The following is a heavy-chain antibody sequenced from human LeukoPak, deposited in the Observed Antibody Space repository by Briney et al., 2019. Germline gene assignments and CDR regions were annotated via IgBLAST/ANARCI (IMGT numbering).Heavy chain of an antibody. Sequence: SETLSLTCTVSGGSISSSSYYWGWIRQPPGKGLEWIGRIYYSGSTYYNPSLKSRVTISVDTSKNQFSLKLSSVTAADTAVYYCARNPPFAYCGGDCYPWGQGTLVTVSS. CDR3: ARNPPFAYCGGDCYP. CDR2: IYYSGST. V-gene: IGHV4-39*01. D-gene: IGHD2-21*02. CDR1: GGSISSSSYY. J-gene: IGHJ4*02.